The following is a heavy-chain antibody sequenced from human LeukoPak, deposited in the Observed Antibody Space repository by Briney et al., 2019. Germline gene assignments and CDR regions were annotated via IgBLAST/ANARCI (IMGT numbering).Heavy chain of an antibody. J-gene: IGHJ4*02. CDR2: INHSGST. V-gene: IGHV4-34*01. CDR3: ARSHISWTRWPARDRAYYFDY. Sequence: SETLSLTCAVYGGSFSGYYWSWIRQPPGKGLEWIGEINHSGSTNYNPSLKSRVTISVDTSKNQFSLKLSSVTAADTAVYYCARSHISWTRWPARDRAYYFDYWGQGTLVTVSS. D-gene: IGHD5-24*01. CDR1: GGSFSGYY.